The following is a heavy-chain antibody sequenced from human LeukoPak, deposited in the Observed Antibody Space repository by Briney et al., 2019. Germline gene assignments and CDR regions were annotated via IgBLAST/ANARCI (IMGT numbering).Heavy chain of an antibody. CDR1: GGSFSGYY. CDR3: ARDVGSSSGGDGWFDP. D-gene: IGHD6-13*01. J-gene: IGHJ5*02. Sequence: SETLSLTCAVYGGSFSGYYWSWIRQPPGKGLEWIGEINHSGSTNYNPSLKSRVTMSVDTSKNQFSLKLSSVTAADTAVYYCARDVGSSSGGDGWFDPWGQGTLVTVSS. V-gene: IGHV4-34*01. CDR2: INHSGST.